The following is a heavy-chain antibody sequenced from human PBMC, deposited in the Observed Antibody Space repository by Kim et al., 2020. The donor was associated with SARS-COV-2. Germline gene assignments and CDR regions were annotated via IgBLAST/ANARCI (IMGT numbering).Heavy chain of an antibody. D-gene: IGHD3-10*01. Sequence: SETLSLTCTVSGGSISTYYWTWIRQAPGKGLEWIGFISYSGSTSYHPSLKSRVTISLDTSKSQFSLNLSSVTAADTAVYYCARGQLGFGKLFDYYGMDV. CDR3: ARGQLGFGKLFDYYGMDV. V-gene: IGHV4-59*01. CDR2: ISYSGST. CDR1: GGSISTYY. J-gene: IGHJ6*01.